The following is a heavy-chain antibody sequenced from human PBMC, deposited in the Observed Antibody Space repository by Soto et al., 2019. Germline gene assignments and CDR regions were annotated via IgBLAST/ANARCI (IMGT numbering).Heavy chain of an antibody. Sequence: ASVKVSCKASGYTFTGYYMHWVRQAPGQGLEWMGWINPNSGGTNYAQKFQGRVTMTRDTSISTAYMELSRLRSGDTAVYYCARGRSGWYYYYYYGMDVWGQGTTVTVSS. CDR1: GYTFTGYY. J-gene: IGHJ6*02. CDR2: INPNSGGT. D-gene: IGHD6-19*01. CDR3: ARGRSGWYYYYYYGMDV. V-gene: IGHV1-2*02.